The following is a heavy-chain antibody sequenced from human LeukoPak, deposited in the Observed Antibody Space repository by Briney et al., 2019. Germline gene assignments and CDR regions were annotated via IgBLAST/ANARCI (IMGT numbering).Heavy chain of an antibody. CDR1: GFTFSSYA. V-gene: IGHV3-23*01. D-gene: IGHD3-3*01. CDR3: AKRFAHNDY. J-gene: IGHJ4*02. CDR2: ISGSGGST. Sequence: PGGCLSLSCAASGFTFSSYAMSWVRQAPGQGVEWVSAISGSGGSTYYADSVKGRFTISRDNSKNTLYLQMNSLRAEDTAVYYCAKRFAHNDYWGQGTLVTVSS.